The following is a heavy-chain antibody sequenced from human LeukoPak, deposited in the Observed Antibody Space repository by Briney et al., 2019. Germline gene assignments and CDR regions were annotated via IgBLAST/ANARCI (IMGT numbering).Heavy chain of an antibody. J-gene: IGHJ4*02. CDR2: INSDGSST. Sequence: GGSLRLSCAASGFTFSSYWMHWVRQAPGKGLVWVSRINSDGSSTTYADSVKGRFTISRDNAKNTLYLQMNSLRVEDTAAYYCARDPYDFWSGFDYWGQGTLVTVSS. D-gene: IGHD3-3*01. CDR3: ARDPYDFWSGFDY. V-gene: IGHV3-74*01. CDR1: GFTFSSYW.